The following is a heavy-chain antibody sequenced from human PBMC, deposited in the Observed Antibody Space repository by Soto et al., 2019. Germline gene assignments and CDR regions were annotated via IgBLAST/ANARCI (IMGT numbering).Heavy chain of an antibody. J-gene: IGHJ4*02. CDR2: INHSGST. CDR1: GGSFSGYY. Sequence: SETLSPTCAVSGGSFSGYYWSWIRQPPGKGLEWIGEINHSGSTNYNPSLKSRVTISVDTSKNQFSLKLSSVTAADTAVYYCARWDDSSGYYYRYFDYWGQGTLVTVSS. CDR3: ARWDDSSGYYYRYFDY. D-gene: IGHD3-22*01. V-gene: IGHV4-34*01.